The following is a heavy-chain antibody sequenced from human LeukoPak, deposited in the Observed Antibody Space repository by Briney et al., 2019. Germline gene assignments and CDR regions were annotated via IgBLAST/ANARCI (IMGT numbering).Heavy chain of an antibody. CDR1: GYTFTSYY. D-gene: IGHD5-18*01. J-gene: IGHJ4*02. CDR3: ARDRKLWSHFDY. Sequence: ASVKVSCKAPGYTFTSYYMHWVRQAPGQGLEWMGIINPSGGSTSYAQKLQGRVTMTRDTSTSTVYMELSSLRSEDTAVYYCARDRKLWSHFDYWGQGTLVTVSS. V-gene: IGHV1-46*03. CDR2: INPSGGST.